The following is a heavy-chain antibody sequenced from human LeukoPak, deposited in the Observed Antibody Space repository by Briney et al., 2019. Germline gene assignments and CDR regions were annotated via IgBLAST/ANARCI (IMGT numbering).Heavy chain of an antibody. Sequence: GGSLRLSCGATGFTFSNYEMNWVRQAPGMGLEWVSYISDSGSTIYYADSVRGRFTISRDNAKNSLYLQMNSLRAEDTAVYYCARVSYFGSAGFDYWGQGTLVTVSS. CDR3: ARVSYFGSAGFDY. V-gene: IGHV3-48*03. CDR2: ISDSGSTI. CDR1: GFTFSNYE. D-gene: IGHD2-21*01. J-gene: IGHJ4*02.